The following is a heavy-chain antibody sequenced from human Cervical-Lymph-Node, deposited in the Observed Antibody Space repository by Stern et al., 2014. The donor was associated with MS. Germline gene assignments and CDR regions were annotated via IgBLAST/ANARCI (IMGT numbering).Heavy chain of an antibody. CDR1: GYTFTSYG. CDR3: ARGPREQQLSQTEYFQH. Sequence: VQLVQSGAEVKKPGASVKVSCKASGYTFTSYGISWVRQAPGQGLEGMGWISAYNGNTNYAQKLQGRVTMTTDTSTSTAYMELRSLRSDDTAVYYCARGPREQQLSQTEYFQHWGQGTLVTVSS. CDR2: ISAYNGNT. J-gene: IGHJ1*01. D-gene: IGHD6-13*01. V-gene: IGHV1-18*01.